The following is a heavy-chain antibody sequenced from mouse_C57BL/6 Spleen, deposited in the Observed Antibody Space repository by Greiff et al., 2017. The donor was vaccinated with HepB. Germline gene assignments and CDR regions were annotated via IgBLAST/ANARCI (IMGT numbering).Heavy chain of an antibody. V-gene: IGHV1-82*01. Sequence: QVQLQQSGPELVKPGASVKISCKASGYAFSSSWMNWVKQRPGKGLEWIGRIYPGDGATNYNGKFKGKATLTADKSSSTAYMQLSSLTSEDSAVYFCARGLRQGYAMDYWGQGTSVTVSS. CDR1: GYAFSSSW. CDR2: IYPGDGAT. CDR3: ARGLRQGYAMDY. D-gene: IGHD2-4*01. J-gene: IGHJ4*01.